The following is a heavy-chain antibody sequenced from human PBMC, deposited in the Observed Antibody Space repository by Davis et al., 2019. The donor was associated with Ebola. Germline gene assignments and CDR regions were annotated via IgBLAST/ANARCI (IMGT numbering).Heavy chain of an antibody. D-gene: IGHD4-17*01. J-gene: IGHJ4*02. Sequence: ASVKVSCKASGYTFTLYDIHWVRQAPVQGLEWVGWMNPGTNNTGSVQKFQGRVTMSVNASINTAYMELSSLRSDDTAVYYCAKVGGYGDYEDYFDHWGQGTLVTVSS. V-gene: IGHV1-8*01. CDR3: AKVGGYGDYEDYFDH. CDR2: MNPGTNNT. CDR1: GYTFTLYD.